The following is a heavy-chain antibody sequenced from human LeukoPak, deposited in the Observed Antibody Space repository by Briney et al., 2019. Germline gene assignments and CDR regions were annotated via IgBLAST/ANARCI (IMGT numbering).Heavy chain of an antibody. Sequence: PGGSLRLSCAASGFTFSSYSMNWVRQAPGKGLEWVSYISETSSHIYYPQSVRGRFTISRDNAKNSLYLQLNSLRVEDTAVYYCARDDAPTARASGMDVWGKGTTVIVSS. CDR3: ARDDAPTARASGMDV. CDR1: GFTFSSYS. D-gene: IGHD6-6*01. J-gene: IGHJ6*04. V-gene: IGHV3-21*06. CDR2: ISETSSHI.